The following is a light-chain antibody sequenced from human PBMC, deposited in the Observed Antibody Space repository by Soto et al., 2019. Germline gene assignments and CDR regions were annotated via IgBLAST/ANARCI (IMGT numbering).Light chain of an antibody. CDR3: QQCYMGWT. J-gene: IGKJ1*01. Sequence: DIQMTQSPSTLSASVGDRVTITCRASQSIGRCLAWYQHQPGKAPKLLIYDASTLESGVPSRFSGTGSGTEFTFSITSLQPEDFGTYYCQQCYMGWTFGQGTKVYFK. CDR2: DAS. CDR1: QSIGRC. V-gene: IGKV1-5*01.